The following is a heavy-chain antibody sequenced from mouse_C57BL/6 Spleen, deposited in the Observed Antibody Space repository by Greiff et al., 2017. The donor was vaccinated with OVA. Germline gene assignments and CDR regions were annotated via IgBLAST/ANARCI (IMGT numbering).Heavy chain of an antibody. D-gene: IGHD2-12*01. CDR1: GYTFTDYN. CDR3: ARGVSLFDY. Sequence: LKESGPELVKPGASVKMSCKASGYTFTDYNMHWVKQSHGKSLEWIGYINPNNGGTSYNQKFKGKATLTVNKSSSTAYMELRSLTSEDSAVYYCARGVSLFDYWGQGTTLTVSS. V-gene: IGHV1-22*01. J-gene: IGHJ2*01. CDR2: INPNNGGT.